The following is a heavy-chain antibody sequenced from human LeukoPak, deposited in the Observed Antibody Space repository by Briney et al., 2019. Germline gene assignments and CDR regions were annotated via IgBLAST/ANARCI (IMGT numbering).Heavy chain of an antibody. D-gene: IGHD3-3*01. J-gene: IGHJ4*02. V-gene: IGHV3-23*01. CDR1: GFTFSSYW. CDR2: ISGSGGST. Sequence: GGSLRLSCAASGFTFSSYWMSWVRQAPGKGLEWVSAISGSGGSTYYADSVKGRFTISRDNSKNTLYLQMNSLRAEDTAVYYCAKEPSLEWLLFPAPVWGQGTLVTVSS. CDR3: AKEPSLEWLLFPAPV.